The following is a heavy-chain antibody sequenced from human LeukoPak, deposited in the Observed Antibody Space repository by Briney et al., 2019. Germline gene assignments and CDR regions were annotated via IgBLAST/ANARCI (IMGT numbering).Heavy chain of an antibody. J-gene: IGHJ4*02. CDR2: IWYDGSNK. V-gene: IGHV3-33*01. CDR1: GFTFSTYG. Sequence: GGSLRLSCAASGFTFSTYGMHWVRQAPGKGLEWVAVIWYDGSNKYYADSVKGRFTISRDNAKNTLYLQMNSLRAEDTAVYCCARGQWLGYFDYWGQGTLVTVSS. CDR3: ARGQWLGYFDY. D-gene: IGHD6-19*01.